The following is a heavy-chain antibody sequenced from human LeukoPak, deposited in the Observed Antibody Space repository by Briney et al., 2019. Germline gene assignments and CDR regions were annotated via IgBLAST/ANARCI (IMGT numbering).Heavy chain of an antibody. CDR3: ARRADSSSWYRAFDI. Sequence: GESLKISCKGSGCTFASYWIAWVRQMPGKGLEWMGIILPGDSHTRYSPSFQGQVTISADKSISTAYLQWSSLKASDSAMYYCARRADSSSWYRAFDIWGQGTMVTVSS. J-gene: IGHJ3*02. CDR2: ILPGDSHT. D-gene: IGHD6-13*01. V-gene: IGHV5-51*01. CDR1: GCTFASYW.